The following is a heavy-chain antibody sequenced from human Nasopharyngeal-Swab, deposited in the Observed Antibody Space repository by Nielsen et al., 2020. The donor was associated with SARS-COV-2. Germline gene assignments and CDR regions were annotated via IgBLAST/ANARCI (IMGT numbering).Heavy chain of an antibody. V-gene: IGHV3-23*01. Sequence: GESLKISCAASGFTFSNYDMSWVRQAPGKGLEWVSAISGSGGSTFYADSVKGRFTISRDNSKNTLYLQMNCLRAEDTAVYYCAKDARYGILANDAFDIWGQGTMVTVSS. D-gene: IGHD3-9*01. CDR1: GFTFSNYD. CDR2: ISGSGGST. J-gene: IGHJ3*02. CDR3: AKDARYGILANDAFDI.